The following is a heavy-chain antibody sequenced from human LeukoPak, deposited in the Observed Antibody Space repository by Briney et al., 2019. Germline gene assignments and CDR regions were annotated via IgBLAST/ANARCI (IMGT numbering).Heavy chain of an antibody. CDR2: INPNSGGT. J-gene: IGHJ4*02. V-gene: IGHV1-2*02. D-gene: IGHD4-11*01. CDR3: SREITTGNFDY. Sequence: ASVKVSCKASGYTFTAYYIHWVRQAPGQGLEWMGWINPNSGGTNYAQKFQGRVTMTRDTSSSTAYMELRSLRSDDTAVYFCSREITTGNFDYWGQGTLVTVSS. CDR1: GYTFTAYY.